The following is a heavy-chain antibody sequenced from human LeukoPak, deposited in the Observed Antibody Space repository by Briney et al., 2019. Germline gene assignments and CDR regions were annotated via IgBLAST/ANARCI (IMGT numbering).Heavy chain of an antibody. CDR3: ARENFRREVPAAFCY. CDR2: ISYDGSNK. V-gene: IGHV3-30-3*01. CDR1: GFTFSSYA. D-gene: IGHD2-2*01. Sequence: PGGSLRLSCAASGFTFSSYAMHWVRQAPGKGLEWVAVISYDGSNKYYADSVKGRFTISRDNSKNTLYLQMNSLRAEDTAVYYCARENFRREVPAAFCYWGQGTLVTVSS. J-gene: IGHJ4*02.